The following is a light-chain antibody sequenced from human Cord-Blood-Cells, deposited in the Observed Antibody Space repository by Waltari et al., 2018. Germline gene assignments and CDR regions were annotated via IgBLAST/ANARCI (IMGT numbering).Light chain of an antibody. Sequence: QAVVTQEPSLTVSPGGTVTLTCGSSTGAVTSGLYPSWFQQKPGPAPRTLIYDTSNKHSWTPARFSGSLLGGKAALTLSGAQPEDEAEYYCLLSYSGARGVFGGGTKLTVL. CDR3: LLSYSGARGV. CDR1: TGAVTSGLY. J-gene: IGLJ3*02. CDR2: DTS. V-gene: IGLV7-46*01.